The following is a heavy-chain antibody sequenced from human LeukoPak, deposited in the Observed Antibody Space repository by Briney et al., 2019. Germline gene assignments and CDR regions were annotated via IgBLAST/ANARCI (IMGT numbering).Heavy chain of an antibody. V-gene: IGHV3-21*01. Sequence: ETLTLSCAASGFTFSSNSMNWVRQPPGKGLEWVSSISSSSSYIYYADSVKGRFTISRDNAKNSLYLQMNSLRAEDTAVYYCARDQAGGCSSTSCYPSPYRKLDYWGQGTLVTVSS. CDR3: ARDQAGGCSSTSCYPSPYRKLDY. CDR1: GFTFSSNS. D-gene: IGHD2-2*01. CDR2: ISSSSSYI. J-gene: IGHJ4*02.